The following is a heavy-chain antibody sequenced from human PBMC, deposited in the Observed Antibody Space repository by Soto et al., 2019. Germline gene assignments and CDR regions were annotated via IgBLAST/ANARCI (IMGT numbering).Heavy chain of an antibody. Sequence: SETLSLTCTVSGYSISIGNYWGWIWQPPGKRLEWIGSIYQSGSTYYNPSLRSRATISVDTSKNQFSLKLSSVTAADTAVYYCARVLGAPLYYFDYWGQGILVTVSS. D-gene: IGHD1-26*01. V-gene: IGHV4-38-2*02. CDR2: IYQSGST. CDR3: ARVLGAPLYYFDY. CDR1: GYSISIGNY. J-gene: IGHJ4*02.